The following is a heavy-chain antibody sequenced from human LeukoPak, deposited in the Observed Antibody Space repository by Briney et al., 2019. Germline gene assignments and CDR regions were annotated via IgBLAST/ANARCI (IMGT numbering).Heavy chain of an antibody. CDR3: AREAYGYGSGAFEM. V-gene: IGHV4-59*02. D-gene: IGHD5-18*01. Sequence: SETLSLTCTVSGVSVSGHDWSWIRQPPGKGLEWVGYVDHKGNNKYNPSVKSRVIISLDTSKNHLSLRLSNVTAADTAVYYCAREAYGYGSGAFEMWGQGTMVTVSS. CDR1: GVSVSGHD. J-gene: IGHJ3*02. CDR2: VDHKGNN.